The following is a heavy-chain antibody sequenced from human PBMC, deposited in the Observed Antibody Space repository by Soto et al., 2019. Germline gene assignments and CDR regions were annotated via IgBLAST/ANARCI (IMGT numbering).Heavy chain of an antibody. V-gene: IGHV2-5*02. CDR3: AHSKGYCSSTSCYGEGIDY. J-gene: IGHJ4*02. D-gene: IGHD2-2*01. CDR1: GFSLSTSGVG. CDR2: IYWDDDK. Sequence: QITLKESGPTLVKPTQTLTLTCTFSGFSLSTSGVGVGWIRQPPGKALEWLALIYWDDDKRYSPSLKSRLTITKDTSKNQVVLTMTNMDPVDTATYYCAHSKGYCSSTSCYGEGIDYWGQGTLVTVSS.